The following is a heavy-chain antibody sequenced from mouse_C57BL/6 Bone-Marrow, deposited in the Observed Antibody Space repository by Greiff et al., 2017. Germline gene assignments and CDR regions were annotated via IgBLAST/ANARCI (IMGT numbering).Heavy chain of an antibody. CDR3: ARDYYYGSRRRTWFAY. D-gene: IGHD1-1*01. Sequence: EVQLQESGPGLVKPSQSLSLTCSVTGYSITSGYYWNWIRQFPGNKLEWMGYISYDGSNNSNPSLKNRISITRDTSKNQFFLKLNSVTTEDTATYYCARDYYYGSRRRTWFAYWGQGTLVTVSA. CDR2: ISYDGSN. J-gene: IGHJ3*01. CDR1: GYSITSGYY. V-gene: IGHV3-6*01.